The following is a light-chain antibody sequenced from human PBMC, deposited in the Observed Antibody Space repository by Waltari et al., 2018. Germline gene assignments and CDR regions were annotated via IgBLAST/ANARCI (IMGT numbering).Light chain of an antibody. CDR3: CSYAGSATPYV. Sequence: QSALTQPASVSGSPGQSITIPCSGTSSDVVRYNLVSSYQQHPGKAPKLMIFEVTKRPSGVSNRFSGSTSGNTASLTISGLQAEDEADYYCCSYAGSATPYVFGTGTKATVL. V-gene: IGLV2-23*02. J-gene: IGLJ1*01. CDR1: SSDVVRYNL. CDR2: EVT.